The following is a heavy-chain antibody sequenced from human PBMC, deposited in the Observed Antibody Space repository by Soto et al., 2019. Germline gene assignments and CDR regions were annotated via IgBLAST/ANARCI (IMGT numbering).Heavy chain of an antibody. CDR3: ARDRPIVPAAMYGMDV. CDR1: GGTFSSYA. J-gene: IGHJ6*02. V-gene: IGHV1-69*01. CDR2: IIPIFGTA. Sequence: QVQLVQSGAEVQKPGSSVKVSCKASGGTFSSYAISWVRQAPGQGLEWMGGIIPIFGTANYAQKFQGRVTITADESTSTAYMELSSLRSEDTAVYYCARDRPIVPAAMYGMDVWGQGTTVTVSS. D-gene: IGHD2-2*01.